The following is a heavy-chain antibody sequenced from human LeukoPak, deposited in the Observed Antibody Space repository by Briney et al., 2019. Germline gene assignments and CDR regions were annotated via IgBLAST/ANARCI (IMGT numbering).Heavy chain of an antibody. J-gene: IGHJ4*02. CDR1: GGSVSSGSYY. CDR3: ARDSYGDYLFDY. D-gene: IGHD4-17*01. CDR2: IYYSGST. Sequence: SETLSLTCTVSGGSVSSGSYYWSWIRQPPGKGLEWIGYIYYSGSTNYNPSLKSRVTISVDKSKNQFSLKLSSVTAADTAVYYCARDSYGDYLFDYWGQGTLVTVSS. V-gene: IGHV4-61*01.